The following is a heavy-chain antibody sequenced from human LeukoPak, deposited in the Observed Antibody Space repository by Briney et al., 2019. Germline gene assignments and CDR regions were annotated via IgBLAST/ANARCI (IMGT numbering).Heavy chain of an antibody. CDR1: GFTFSSHG. CDR2: ISYDGSNK. V-gene: IGHV3-30*03. D-gene: IGHD6-6*01. J-gene: IGHJ4*02. Sequence: GGSLRLSCAASGFTFSSHGMLWLRQAPGKGLEWVAVISYDGSNKYYAASVKGRFTISRDNSTNPLYLQMNSLRAEDTAVYYCAAWSVTAPPLHYGRQGTLDPVA. CDR3: AAWSVTAPPLHY.